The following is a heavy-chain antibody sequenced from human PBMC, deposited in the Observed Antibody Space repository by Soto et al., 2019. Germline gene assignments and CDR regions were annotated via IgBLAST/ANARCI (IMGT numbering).Heavy chain of an antibody. J-gene: IGHJ4*02. CDR3: ARIDSSSWYGCDY. CDR2: ISYSGST. CDR1: CFSIQSYY. Sequence: SEFLNLTSALLCFSIQSYYWSWFRRPPGKGLECICYISYSGSTNFNPSLKGLVTMSVDTSRNQFSLKLTSVTAADTAVYYCARIDSSSWYGCDYWGQG. D-gene: IGHD6-13*01. V-gene: IGHV4-59*01.